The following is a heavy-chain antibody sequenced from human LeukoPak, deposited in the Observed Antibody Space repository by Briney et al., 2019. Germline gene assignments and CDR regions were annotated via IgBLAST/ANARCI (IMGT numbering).Heavy chain of an antibody. Sequence: ASVKVSCKAPGYTFTGYYMHWVRQAPGQGLEWMGWINPNSGGTNYAQKFQGWVTMTRDTSISTAYMELSRLRSDDTAVYYCARRTTVGDFDYWGQGTLVTVSS. CDR3: ARRTTVGDFDY. J-gene: IGHJ4*02. V-gene: IGHV1-2*04. CDR1: GYTFTGYY. CDR2: INPNSGGT. D-gene: IGHD4-17*01.